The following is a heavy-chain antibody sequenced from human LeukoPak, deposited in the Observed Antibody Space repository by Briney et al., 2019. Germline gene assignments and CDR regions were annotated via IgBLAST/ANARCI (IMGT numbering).Heavy chain of an antibody. CDR2: IWYDGSNK. J-gene: IGHJ4*02. D-gene: IGHD3-16*01. Sequence: GRSLRLSCAASGFTFSSYAMHWVRQAPGKGLEWVAVIWYDGSNKYYADSVKGRFTISRDNSKNTLYLQMNSLRAEDTAVYYCARDLGEFDYWGQGTLVTVSS. CDR1: GFTFSSYA. CDR3: ARDLGEFDY. V-gene: IGHV3-33*08.